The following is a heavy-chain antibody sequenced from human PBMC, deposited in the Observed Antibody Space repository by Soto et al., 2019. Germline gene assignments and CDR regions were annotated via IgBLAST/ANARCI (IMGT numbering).Heavy chain of an antibody. CDR3: ARAGTTTVIFDN. CDR1: GLTFRSYW. D-gene: IGHD4-17*01. J-gene: IGHJ4*02. Sequence: GGSLRLSCAGSGLTFRSYWMSWVRQAPGQGLEWVANINPDGSDIYYLDSVRGRFTISRDNAENSVYLQMNSLRAEDTAVYYCARAGTTTVIFDNWGQGTLVTVSS. CDR2: INPDGSDI. V-gene: IGHV3-7*03.